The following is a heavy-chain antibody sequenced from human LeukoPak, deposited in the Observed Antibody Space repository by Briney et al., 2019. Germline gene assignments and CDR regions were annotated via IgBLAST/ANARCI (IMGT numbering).Heavy chain of an antibody. D-gene: IGHD6-19*01. V-gene: IGHV3-23*01. CDR3: AKDLRQWLAYYFDY. Sequence: GGSLRLPCAASGFTFSSYAMSWVRQAPGKGLEWVSAISGSGGSTYYADSVKGRFTISRDNSKNTLYLQMNSLRAEDTAVYYCAKDLRQWLAYYFDYWGQGTLVTVSS. J-gene: IGHJ4*02. CDR2: ISGSGGST. CDR1: GFTFSSYA.